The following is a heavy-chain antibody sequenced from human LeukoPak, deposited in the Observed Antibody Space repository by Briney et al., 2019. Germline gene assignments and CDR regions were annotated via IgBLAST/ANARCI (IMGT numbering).Heavy chain of an antibody. CDR1: GGSFSSYY. D-gene: IGHD3-22*01. CDR3: ASPGDYYDSSGPPSYFDY. CDR2: LNHSGST. V-gene: IGHV4-34*01. J-gene: IGHJ4*02. Sequence: PSETLSLTCAVFGGSFSSYYWSWIRQPPGKGLEWIGELNHSGSTNYNPSLESRVTISVDTSKNQFSLKLSSVTAADTAVYYCASPGDYYDSSGPPSYFDYWGQGTLVTVSS.